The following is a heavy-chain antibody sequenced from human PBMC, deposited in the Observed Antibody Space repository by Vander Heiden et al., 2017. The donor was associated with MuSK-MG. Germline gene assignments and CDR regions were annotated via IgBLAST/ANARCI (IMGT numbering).Heavy chain of an antibody. D-gene: IGHD3-22*01. CDR1: GGSISSYH. CDR3: AGGAPFYDSSGYYNYFDY. Sequence: QAQLQESRPGLVKPSETLSLTCTASGGSISSYHWVWLRQPAGKGLEWIGRVYTSGSTNYNPSLKSRVTMSVDTSKNQFSLKRSSVTAADTAVYYCAGGAPFYDSSGYYNYFDYWGQGTLVTVSS. CDR2: VYTSGST. J-gene: IGHJ4*02. V-gene: IGHV4-4*07.